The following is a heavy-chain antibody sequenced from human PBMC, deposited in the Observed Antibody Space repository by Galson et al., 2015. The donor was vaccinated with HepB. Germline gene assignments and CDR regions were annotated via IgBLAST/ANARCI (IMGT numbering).Heavy chain of an antibody. J-gene: IGHJ4*02. CDR1: GFTFSSYA. CDR3: ARDYYDSSGYHKFDY. V-gene: IGHV3-30-3*01. D-gene: IGHD3-22*01. CDR2: ISYDGSSK. Sequence: SLRLSCAASGFTFSSYAMHWVRPAPGKGLEWVAVISYDGSSKYYADSVKGRFTISRDNSKNTLYLQMNSLRAEDTAVYYCARDYYDSSGYHKFDYWGQGTLVTVSS.